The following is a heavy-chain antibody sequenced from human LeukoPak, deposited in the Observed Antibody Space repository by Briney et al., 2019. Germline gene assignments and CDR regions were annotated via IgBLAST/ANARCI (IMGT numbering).Heavy chain of an antibody. CDR1: GFIVSSNY. Sequence: GGSLRLSCAASGFIVSSNYMTWVRQAPGKGLEWVSIIYSDGSTYYADSVKGRFTVSRDNSKNTLYLQMNSLRTEDTAVCYCASQFGYWGQGTLVTVSS. J-gene: IGHJ4*02. D-gene: IGHD3-10*01. CDR2: IYSDGST. CDR3: ASQFGY. V-gene: IGHV3-66*04.